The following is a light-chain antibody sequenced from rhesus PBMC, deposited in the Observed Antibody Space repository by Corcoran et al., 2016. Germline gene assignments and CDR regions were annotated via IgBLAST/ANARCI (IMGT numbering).Light chain of an antibody. CDR1: QSLVHSNGNTY. CDR3: GQGTNVPPWT. V-gene: IGKV2-65*01. CDR2: QVS. Sequence: DVVMTQSPLSLPITPGQPASISCRSSQSLVHSNGNTYLSWYQQKPGQPPRRLIYQVSNRESGVPDGFSGSGAGTAFTLEISKVVAGDVGVYYCGQGTNVPPWTFGQGTKVEIK. J-gene: IGKJ1*01.